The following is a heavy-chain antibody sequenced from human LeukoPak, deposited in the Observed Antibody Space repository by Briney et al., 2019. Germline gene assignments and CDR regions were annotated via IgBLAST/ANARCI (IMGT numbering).Heavy chain of an antibody. V-gene: IGHV3-30*03. CDR1: GFTFSSYG. CDR2: ISYDGSNK. J-gene: IGHJ3*02. CDR3: ARDWTAAAFDI. Sequence: GRSLRLSCAASGFTFSSYGMHWVRQAPGKGLEWVAVISYDGSNKYYADSVKGRFTISRDNAKNSLYLQMNSLRAEDTAVYYCARDWTAAAFDIWGQGTMVTVSS. D-gene: IGHD6-13*01.